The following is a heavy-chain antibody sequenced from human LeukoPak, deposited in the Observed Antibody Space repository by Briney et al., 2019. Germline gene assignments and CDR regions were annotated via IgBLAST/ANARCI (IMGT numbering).Heavy chain of an antibody. J-gene: IGHJ4*02. Sequence: GGSLRLSCAASGFTFSSYAMHWVRQVPGRGLEWVAVISFDGRDEYYGDSVKGRFIISRDNSKNTLYLQMNSLRAEDTAVYHCARQYCSGGSCCHDYWGQGTLVTVSS. CDR1: GFTFSSYA. CDR2: ISFDGRDE. CDR3: ARQYCSGGSCCHDY. V-gene: IGHV3-30*04. D-gene: IGHD2-15*01.